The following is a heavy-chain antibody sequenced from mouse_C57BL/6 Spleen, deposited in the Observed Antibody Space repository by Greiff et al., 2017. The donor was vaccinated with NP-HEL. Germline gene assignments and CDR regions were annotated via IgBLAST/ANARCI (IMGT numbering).Heavy chain of an antibody. D-gene: IGHD1-1*02. Sequence: QVQLKQPGAELVKPGASVKLSCKASGYTFTSYWMHWVKQRPGQGLVWIGMIHPNSGSTNYNEKFKSKATLTVDKSSSTAYMQLSSLTSEDSAVYYCARSDYDYAMDYWGQGTSVTVSS. CDR2: IHPNSGST. J-gene: IGHJ4*01. CDR3: ARSDYDYAMDY. V-gene: IGHV1-64*01. CDR1: GYTFTSYW.